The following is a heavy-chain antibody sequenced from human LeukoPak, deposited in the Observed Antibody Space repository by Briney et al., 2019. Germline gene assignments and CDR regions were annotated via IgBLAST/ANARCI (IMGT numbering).Heavy chain of an antibody. CDR1: GGSFSGYY. CDR2: INHSGST. CDR3: ARGRGIVVVVAATHFDY. J-gene: IGHJ4*02. V-gene: IGHV4-34*01. D-gene: IGHD2-15*01. Sequence: KPSETLSLTCAVYGGSFSGYYWSWIRQPPGKGLEWIGEINHSGSTNYNPSLKSRVTISVDTSKNQFSLKLSSVAAADTAVHYCARGRGIVVVVAATHFDYWGQGTLVTVSS.